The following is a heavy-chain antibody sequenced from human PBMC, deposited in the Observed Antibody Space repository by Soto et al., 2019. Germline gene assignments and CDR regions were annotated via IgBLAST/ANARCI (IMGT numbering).Heavy chain of an antibody. CDR2: IIPIFGTA. D-gene: IGHD3-9*01. CDR3: ARSTNYDILTGYDY. Sequence: ASVKVSCKASGGTFSSYAISWVRQAPGQGLEWMGGIIPIFGTANYAQKFQGRVTITADESTSTAYMELSSLRSEDTVVYYCARSTNYDILTGYDYWGQGTLVTVSS. CDR1: GGTFSSYA. V-gene: IGHV1-69*13. J-gene: IGHJ4*02.